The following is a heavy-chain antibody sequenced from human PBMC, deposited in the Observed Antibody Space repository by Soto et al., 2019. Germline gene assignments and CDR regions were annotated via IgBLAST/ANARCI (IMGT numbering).Heavy chain of an antibody. CDR1: GFTFNSYA. CDR3: ATSYGSGTFRYDY. CDR2: ISDSGGTT. J-gene: IGHJ4*02. V-gene: IGHV3-23*01. D-gene: IGHD3-10*01. Sequence: PGGSLRLSCAASGFTFNSYAMSWLRQVPGKGLEWVSVISDSGGTTYYADSVKGRFTISRDNSKNTLFLQMTSLRADDTAVYYCATSYGSGTFRYDYWGQGTLVTVSS.